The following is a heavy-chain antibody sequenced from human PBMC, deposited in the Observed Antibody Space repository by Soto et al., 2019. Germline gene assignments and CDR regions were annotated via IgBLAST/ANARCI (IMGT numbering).Heavy chain of an antibody. CDR3: ARERKYYYDSSGYYYSVSFDY. J-gene: IGHJ4*02. CDR1: GGTFSSYA. V-gene: IGHV1-69*13. D-gene: IGHD3-22*01. CDR2: IIPIFGTA. Sequence: SVKVSCKASGGTFSSYAISWVRQAPGQGLEWMGGIIPIFGTANYAQKFQGRVTITADESTSTAYTELSSLRSEDTAVYYCARERKYYYDSSGYYYSVSFDYWGQGTLVTVST.